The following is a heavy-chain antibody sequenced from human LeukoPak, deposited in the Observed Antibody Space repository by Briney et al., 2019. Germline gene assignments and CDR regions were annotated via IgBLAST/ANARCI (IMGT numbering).Heavy chain of an antibody. J-gene: IGHJ4*02. CDR2: IKEDGSEK. CDR1: GLTFSTYW. D-gene: IGHD2-2*01. Sequence: GGSLRLSCAASGLTFSTYWMNWVRQAPGKGLEWVANIKEDGSEKYYVDSVKGRFTISRDNAKNSLYLQMNSLRAEDTALYYCAKGSWEEYQLPTFDYWGQGTLVTVSS. CDR3: AKGSWEEYQLPTFDY. V-gene: IGHV3-7*05.